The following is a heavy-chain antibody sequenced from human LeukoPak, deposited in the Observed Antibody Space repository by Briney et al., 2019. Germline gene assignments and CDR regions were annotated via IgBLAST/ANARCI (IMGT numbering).Heavy chain of an antibody. D-gene: IGHD3-22*01. Sequence: SVKVSCKASGGTFSSYAISWVRHAPGQGLEWMGGIIPIFGTANYAQKFQGRVTITADESTSTAYMELSSLRSEDAAVYYCASTPLENDSSGYRFDPWGQGTLVTVSS. CDR2: IIPIFGTA. CDR1: GGTFSSYA. V-gene: IGHV1-69*13. J-gene: IGHJ5*02. CDR3: ASTPLENDSSGYRFDP.